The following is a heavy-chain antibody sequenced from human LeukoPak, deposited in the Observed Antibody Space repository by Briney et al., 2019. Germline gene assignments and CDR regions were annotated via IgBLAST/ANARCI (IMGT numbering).Heavy chain of an antibody. J-gene: IGHJ4*02. V-gene: IGHV4-34*01. D-gene: IGHD6-13*01. CDR1: GGSFSGYY. CDR2: INHSRST. Sequence: SETLYLTCDVYGGSFSGYYWRWIRQPPGEGLEWIGEINHSRSTNYNPSLKRRVTISVDTSKNQFSLKLSSVTAANTAVYYCARASSWKRIAYWGQGTLVTVSS. CDR3: ARASSWKRIAY.